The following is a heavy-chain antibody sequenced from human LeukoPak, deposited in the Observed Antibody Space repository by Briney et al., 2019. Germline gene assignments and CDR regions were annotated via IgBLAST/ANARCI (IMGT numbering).Heavy chain of an antibody. CDR1: GYSISSGYY. J-gene: IGHJ4*02. CDR3: ARGFLRDSGTFYNVRRFDN. V-gene: IGHV4-38-2*01. D-gene: IGHD3-10*01. Sequence: PSETLSLTCAVSGYSISSGYYWGWIRQPPGKGLEWIGNIYHTGSTYYNPSLKSRVTISVDTSKNQVSLKLGSVTAADTAVYYCARGFLRDSGTFYNVRRFDNWGQGTLVTVSS. CDR2: IYHTGST.